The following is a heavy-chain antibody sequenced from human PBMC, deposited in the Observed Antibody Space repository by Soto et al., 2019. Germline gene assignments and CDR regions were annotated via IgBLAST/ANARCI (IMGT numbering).Heavy chain of an antibody. CDR1: GVAFNTYT. CDR2: IYGDGRRM. Sequence: GGSLRLSCAASGVAFNTYTMNWIRQTPGKGLEWVSGIYGDGRRMFYADFVRGRFIISRDNSKNTVSLQMNGLRAEDTAVYFCAKDREPDGRWDIDHWGQGTLVTVSS. CDR3: AKDREPDGRWDIDH. D-gene: IGHD6-13*01. V-gene: IGHV3-23*01. J-gene: IGHJ4*02.